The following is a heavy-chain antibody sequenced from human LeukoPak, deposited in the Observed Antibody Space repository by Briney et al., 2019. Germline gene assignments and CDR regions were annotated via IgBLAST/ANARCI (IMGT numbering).Heavy chain of an antibody. J-gene: IGHJ4*02. D-gene: IGHD1-14*01. CDR1: GFTFSSYG. CDR2: IWFDGSKK. Sequence: GGSLRLSCAASGFTFSSYGMHWVRQAPGKGLEWVAVIWFDGSKKFYVDSVKGRFIISRDNARSMLFLEMNSLRAEDTAVYYCAKGNPFVKSHSFDHWGRGTLVTVSS. V-gene: IGHV3-33*06. CDR3: AKGNPFVKSHSFDH.